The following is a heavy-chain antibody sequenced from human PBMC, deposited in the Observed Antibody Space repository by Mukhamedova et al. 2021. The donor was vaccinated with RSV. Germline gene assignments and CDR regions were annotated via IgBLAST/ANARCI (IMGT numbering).Heavy chain of an antibody. J-gene: IGHJ4*02. Sequence: STHYNPSLKSRVTISVDTSKNQFSLKLNSVTAADTAVYYCAREFYFDFWGQGILVTVSS. CDR2: ST. CDR3: AREFYFDF. V-gene: IGHV4-30-2*04.